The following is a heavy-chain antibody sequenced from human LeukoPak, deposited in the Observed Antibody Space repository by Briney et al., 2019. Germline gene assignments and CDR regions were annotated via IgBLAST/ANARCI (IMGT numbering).Heavy chain of an antibody. V-gene: IGHV3-33*01. J-gene: IGHJ4*02. CDR3: QRAAYDILTGYPGYFDY. D-gene: IGHD3-9*01. Sequence: GGSLRLSCAASGFTFSRYGMHRVRQAPIKGPKWVAVRWCDGSNKYYADSVKGRFTISRDNSKNTLYLQMNSLRAEDTAVYFCQRAAYDILTGYPGYFDYWGQGTLVTVSS. CDR2: RWCDGSNK. CDR1: GFTFSRYG.